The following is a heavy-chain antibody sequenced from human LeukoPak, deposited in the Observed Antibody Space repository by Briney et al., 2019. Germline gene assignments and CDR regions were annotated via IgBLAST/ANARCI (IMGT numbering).Heavy chain of an antibody. D-gene: IGHD2-15*01. J-gene: IGHJ6*02. CDR1: GLSFSRYW. CDR3: VRPRGSYYFAMAV. V-gene: IGHV3-7*01. CDR2: IKQDASEE. Sequence: PGGSLRLSCAASGLSFSRYWMSWVREGPGRGVEWVADIKQDASEEYNVDSVKGRFTNSRDNAKSSLCLQMISLKAEDTAVYYCVRPRGSYYFAMAVWGQGTTVTVSS.